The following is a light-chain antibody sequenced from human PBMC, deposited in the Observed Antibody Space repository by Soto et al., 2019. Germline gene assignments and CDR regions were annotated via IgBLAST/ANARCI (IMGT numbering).Light chain of an antibody. Sequence: QSVLTQPPSVSGAPGQWVTISCTGSSSNIGAGYDVYWYQQLPGTAPKLLIYGNSNRPSGVPDRFSGSKSGTSASLAITGLQAEDEADYYCQSYDSSLSAVVFGGGTKLTVL. J-gene: IGLJ2*01. CDR2: GNS. CDR3: QSYDSSLSAVV. V-gene: IGLV1-40*01. CDR1: SSNIGAGYD.